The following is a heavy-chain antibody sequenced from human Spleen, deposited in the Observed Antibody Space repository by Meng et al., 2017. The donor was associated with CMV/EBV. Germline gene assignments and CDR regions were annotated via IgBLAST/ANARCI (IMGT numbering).Heavy chain of an antibody. J-gene: IGHJ4*02. V-gene: IGHV3-30*02. CDR3: VKGWQNLGDY. D-gene: IGHD7-27*01. CDR1: KFTFSDYG. CDR2: IRYDGTNE. Sequence: GGSLRLSCAASKFTFSDYGMHWVRQAPGKGLEWVAFIRYDGTNEDYADSVKGRLTISRDNSESTLYLQMNSLTAEDTAIYYCVKGWQNLGDYWGQGTLVTVSS.